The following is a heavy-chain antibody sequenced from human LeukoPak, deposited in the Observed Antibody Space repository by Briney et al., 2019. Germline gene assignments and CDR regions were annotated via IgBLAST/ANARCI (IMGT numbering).Heavy chain of an antibody. CDR1: GDSISSRGYY. D-gene: IGHD5-18*01. CDR3: ARDRWGSGYSYPRHYYGMDV. CDR2: TYHSGST. V-gene: IGHV4-61*08. Sequence: PSETLSLTCTVSGDSISSRGYYWSWIRQPPGKGLEWIGYTYHSGSTYYNPSLKSRVTISVDTSKNQFSLKLSSVTAADTAVYYCARDRWGSGYSYPRHYYGMDVWGQGTTVTVSS. J-gene: IGHJ6*02.